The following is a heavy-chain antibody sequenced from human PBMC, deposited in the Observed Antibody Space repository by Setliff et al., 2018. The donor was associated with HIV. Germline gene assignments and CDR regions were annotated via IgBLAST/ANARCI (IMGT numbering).Heavy chain of an antibody. CDR3: ARWYYGSGSSDY. V-gene: IGHV1-8*02. CDR2: MNPNSGNT. Sequence: GASVKVSCKASGYTFTSYDINWVRQATGQGLEWMGWMNPNSGNTGYAQKFQGRVTMTRNTSISTAYMELSSLRSEDTAAYYCARWYYGSGSSDYWGQGTLVTVSS. D-gene: IGHD3-10*01. J-gene: IGHJ4*02. CDR1: GYTFTSYD.